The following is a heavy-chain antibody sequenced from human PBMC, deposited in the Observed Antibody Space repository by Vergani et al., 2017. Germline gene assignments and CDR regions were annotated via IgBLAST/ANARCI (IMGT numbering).Heavy chain of an antibody. CDR3: AKDFSSSSWYPDYYYYGMDV. D-gene: IGHD6-13*01. V-gene: IGHV3-30*18. CDR1: GFTFSSYG. J-gene: IGHJ6*02. Sequence: QVQLVESGGGVVQPGRSLRLSCAASGFTFSSYGMHWVRQAPGKGLEWVAVISYDGSNKYYADSVKGRFTISRDNSKNTLYLQMNSLRAEDTAVYYCAKDFSSSSWYPDYYYYGMDVWGQGTTVTVSS. CDR2: ISYDGSNK.